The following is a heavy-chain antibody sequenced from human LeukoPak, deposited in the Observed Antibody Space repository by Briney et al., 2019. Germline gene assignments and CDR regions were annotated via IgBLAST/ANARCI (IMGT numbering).Heavy chain of an antibody. CDR2: MNPNSGNT. Sequence: ASVKVSCKASGYTFTSYDINWVRQATGQGLEWMGWMNPNSGNTGYAQKFQGRVTMTRNTSISTAYMELSSLRSEDTAVYYCARVIAVAAPGADYGMDVWGQGTTVTVSS. J-gene: IGHJ6*02. CDR3: ARVIAVAAPGADYGMDV. D-gene: IGHD6-19*01. CDR1: GYTFTSYD. V-gene: IGHV1-8*01.